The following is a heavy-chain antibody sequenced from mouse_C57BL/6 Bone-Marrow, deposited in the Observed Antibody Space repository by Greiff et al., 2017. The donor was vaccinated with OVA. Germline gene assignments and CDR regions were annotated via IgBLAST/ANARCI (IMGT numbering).Heavy chain of an antibody. CDR3: ARGIYYFDY. CDR1: GYTFTSYW. J-gene: IGHJ2*01. Sequence: QVQLQQPGAELVKPGASVRLSCKASGYTFTSYWMQWVKQRPGQGLEWIGEIDPSDSYTNYNQKFKGKATLTVETSSSTAYMQLSSLTSEDSAVYYCARGIYYFDYWGQGTTLTVSS. V-gene: IGHV1-50*01. CDR2: IDPSDSYT.